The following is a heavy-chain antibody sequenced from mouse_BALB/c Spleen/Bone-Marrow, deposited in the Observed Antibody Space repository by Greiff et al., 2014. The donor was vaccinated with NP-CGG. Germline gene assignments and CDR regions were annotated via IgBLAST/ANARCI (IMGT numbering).Heavy chain of an antibody. CDR1: GFTFSSYG. J-gene: IGHJ2*03. CDR3: ARVWYFDY. V-gene: IGHV5-6-3*01. CDR2: INSNGGST. Sequence: VQLKESGGGLVQPGGALKLSCAASGFTFSSYGMSWGRQTPDKRLELVATINSNGGSTYYPDSVKGRFTISRDNAKNTLYLQMSSLKSEDTAMYYCARVWYFDYWGQGTSLTVSS.